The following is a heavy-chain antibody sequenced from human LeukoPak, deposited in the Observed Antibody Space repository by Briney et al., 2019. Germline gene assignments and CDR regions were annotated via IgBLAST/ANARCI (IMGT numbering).Heavy chain of an antibody. J-gene: IGHJ4*02. D-gene: IGHD1-26*01. Sequence: GASVKVFCKASGYTFTSYGISWVRQAPGQGLDWMGWISAYNGNTNYAQKLQGRVTMTTDTSTSTAYMELRSLRSDDTAVYYCARDGELLPPSYVDFWGQGTLVTVSS. CDR3: ARDGELLPPSYVDF. CDR1: GYTFTSYG. V-gene: IGHV1-18*01. CDR2: ISAYNGNT.